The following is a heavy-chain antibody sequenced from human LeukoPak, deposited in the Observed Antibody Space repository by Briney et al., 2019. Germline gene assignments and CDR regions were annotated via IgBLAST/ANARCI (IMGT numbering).Heavy chain of an antibody. CDR2: IYTSGST. CDR1: GFTFSDYY. CDR3: ARGIAVAGHEAFDY. V-gene: IGHV4-4*07. D-gene: IGHD6-19*01. J-gene: IGHJ4*02. Sequence: LRLSCAASGFTFSDYYMSWIRQPAGKGLEWIGRIYTSGSTNYNPSLKSRVTMSVDTSKNQFSLKLSSVTAADTAVYYCARGIAVAGHEAFDYWGQGTLVTVSS.